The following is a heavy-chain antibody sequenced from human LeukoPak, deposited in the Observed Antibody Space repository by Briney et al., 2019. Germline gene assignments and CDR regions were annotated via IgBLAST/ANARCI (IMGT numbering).Heavy chain of an antibody. V-gene: IGHV3-7*01. D-gene: IGHD2-2*01. Sequence: GGSLRLSCAASGFTFSYYWVTWVRQAPGKGLEWVANIKQDGSEKYYVDAVKGRFTISRDNAKNSLYLQMNSLRAEDTAVYYCAREVVVTAAPFESAGYWGQGTLVTVSS. CDR2: IKQDGSEK. CDR3: AREVVVTAAPFESAGY. CDR1: GFTFSYYW. J-gene: IGHJ4*02.